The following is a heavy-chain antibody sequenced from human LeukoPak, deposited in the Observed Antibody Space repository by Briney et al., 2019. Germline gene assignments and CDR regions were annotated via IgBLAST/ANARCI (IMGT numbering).Heavy chain of an antibody. CDR1: GFTFSSYW. CDR2: IKQDGSEK. Sequence: GGSLRLSCAASGFTFSSYWMSWVRQAPGKGLEWVANIKQDGSEKYYVDSVKGRFTISRDNAKNSLYLQMNSLRAEDTAVYYCARVRAYYYGSGRYGMDVWGKGTTVTVSS. V-gene: IGHV3-7*01. CDR3: ARVRAYYYGSGRYGMDV. J-gene: IGHJ6*04. D-gene: IGHD3-10*01.